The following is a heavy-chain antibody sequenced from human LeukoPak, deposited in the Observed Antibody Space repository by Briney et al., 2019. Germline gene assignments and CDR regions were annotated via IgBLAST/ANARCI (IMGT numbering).Heavy chain of an antibody. V-gene: IGHV3-33*06. Sequence: GGSLRLSCAASGFMFTHHGMHWVRQAPGKGLEWVAVIWSDATNKFYSDSVKGRFAISRDNSNDKVYLQMNGLRADDTAVYYCAKDIQRGFDYTNSLDPWGQGTLVIVSS. CDR1: GFMFTHHG. J-gene: IGHJ5*02. CDR2: IWSDATNK. CDR3: AKDIQRGFDYTNSLDP. D-gene: IGHD4-11*01.